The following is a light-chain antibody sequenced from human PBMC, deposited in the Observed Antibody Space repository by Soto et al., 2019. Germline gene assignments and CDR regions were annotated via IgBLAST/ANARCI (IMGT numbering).Light chain of an antibody. CDR1: RSNIGRST. Sequence: QSVLTQPPSTSGTPGQRVTISCSGSRSNIGRSTVNWYQQLPGTAPKVLVYSTNQRPSGVSNRFSGSRSGNTASLTISGLQAEDEADYYCSSYTDSSNYVFGTGTKLTVL. CDR3: SSYTDSSNYV. CDR2: STN. V-gene: IGLV1-44*01. J-gene: IGLJ1*01.